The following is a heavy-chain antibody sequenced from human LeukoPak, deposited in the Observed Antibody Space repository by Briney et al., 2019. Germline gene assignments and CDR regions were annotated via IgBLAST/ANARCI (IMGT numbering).Heavy chain of an antibody. CDR1: GFTFSSYG. CDR2: IRYDGSNK. Sequence: GGSLRLSCAASGFTFSSYGMHWVRQAPGKGLEWVAFIRYDGSNKYYADSVKGRFTISRDNSKNTLYLQMNSLRAEDTAVYYCAKVTSSSWGYFDYWGQGTLVTVSS. D-gene: IGHD6-13*01. V-gene: IGHV3-30*02. CDR3: AKVTSSSWGYFDY. J-gene: IGHJ4*02.